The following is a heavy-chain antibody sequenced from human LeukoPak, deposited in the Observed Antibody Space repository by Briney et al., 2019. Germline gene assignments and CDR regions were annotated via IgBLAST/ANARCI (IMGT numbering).Heavy chain of an antibody. CDR3: ARDLPLGARDSSGYYY. J-gene: IGHJ4*02. Sequence: GGSLRLSCAASGFTFSSYEMNWVRQAPGKGLEWVSYISSSGSTMYYADSVKGRFTVSRDNAKNALYLQMNSLTAEGTALYYCARDLPLGARDSSGYYYWGQGTLVTVSS. CDR1: GFTFSSYE. V-gene: IGHV3-48*03. CDR2: ISSSGSTM. D-gene: IGHD3-22*01.